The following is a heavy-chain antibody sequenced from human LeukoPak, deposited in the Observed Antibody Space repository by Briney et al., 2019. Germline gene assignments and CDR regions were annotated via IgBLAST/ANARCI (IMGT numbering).Heavy chain of an antibody. D-gene: IGHD5-12*01. CDR1: GFMFRDAA. J-gene: IGHJ3*01. CDR2: IASSGLNT. CDR3: ARDIELST. V-gene: IGHV3-23*01. Sequence: GGSLRLSCAASGFMFRDAAMTWVRQAPGKGLEWVSLIASSGLNTYFADSVRGRFTISRDNSKNTLSLQMNSLRVEDTAIYYCARDIELSTWGLGTLVTVSS.